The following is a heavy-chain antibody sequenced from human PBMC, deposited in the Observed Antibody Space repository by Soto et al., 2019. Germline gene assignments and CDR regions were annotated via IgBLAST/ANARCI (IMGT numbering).Heavy chain of an antibody. CDR1: GFTVSSNY. V-gene: IGHV3-53*01. CDR2: IYSGGST. Sequence: GSLRLSCAASGFTVSSNYMSWVRQAPGKGLEWVSVIYSGGSTYYADSVKGRFTISRDNSKNTLYLQMNSLRAEDTAVYYCARDPPGYYAFDIWGQGTMVTVSS. CDR3: ARDPPGYYAFDI. D-gene: IGHD2-15*01. J-gene: IGHJ3*02.